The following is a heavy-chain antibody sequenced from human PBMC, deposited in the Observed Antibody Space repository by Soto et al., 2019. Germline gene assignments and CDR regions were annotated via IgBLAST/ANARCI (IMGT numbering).Heavy chain of an antibody. J-gene: IGHJ6*02. CDR1: GFTFSNAW. Sequence: EVQLVESGGGLVKPGGSLRLSCAASGFTFSNAWMNWVRQAPGKGLEWVGRIKSKTDGGTTDYAAPVKGRFTISRDDSKNTLYLQMNSLKTEDTAVYYCTTGALIGVNNNYYYGMDVWGQGTTVTVSS. D-gene: IGHD3-22*01. V-gene: IGHV3-15*07. CDR2: IKSKTDGGTT. CDR3: TTGALIGVNNNYYYGMDV.